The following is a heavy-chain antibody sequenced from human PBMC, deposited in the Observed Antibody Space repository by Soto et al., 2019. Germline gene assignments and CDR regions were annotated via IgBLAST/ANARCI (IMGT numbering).Heavy chain of an antibody. CDR2: IYHSGST. D-gene: IGHD3-10*01. J-gene: IGHJ1*01. V-gene: IGHV4-30-2*01. CDR1: GGSLSSGGYS. Sequence: SDTLSLTCAVSGGSLSSGGYSWSWIRQPPGKGLEWIGYIYHSGSTYYNPSLKSRVTISVDRSKNQFSLKLSSVTAADTAVYYCARGAPVFIQHWRQGTLVTVSS. CDR3: ARGAPVFIQH.